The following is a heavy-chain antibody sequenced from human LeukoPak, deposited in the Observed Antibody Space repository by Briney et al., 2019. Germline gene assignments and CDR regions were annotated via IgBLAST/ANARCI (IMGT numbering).Heavy chain of an antibody. CDR1: GASISSSNDY. Sequence: SETLSLTCSVSGASISSSNDYWGWIRQAPRKGLEWIGSITYDGSAHYNPSLMSRATILVDTSKNQFSLKLSSVTAADAAMYYCARQFATASADTRGYFDFWGQGTVVTVSS. V-gene: IGHV4-39*01. D-gene: IGHD2-2*01. J-gene: IGHJ4*02. CDR2: ITYDGSA. CDR3: ARQFATASADTRGYFDF.